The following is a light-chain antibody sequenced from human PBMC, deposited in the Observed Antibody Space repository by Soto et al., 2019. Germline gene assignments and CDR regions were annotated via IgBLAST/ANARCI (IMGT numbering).Light chain of an antibody. CDR1: SSNIGNNF. CDR3: RSWDTSLSLCYV. J-gene: IGLJ1*01. CDR2: DNV. V-gene: IGLV1-51*01. Sequence: QSVLTQPPSVSAAPGQNVTISCSGTSSNIGNNFVSWYQHLPGTAPKILIYDNVKRPSGIPARFSGFKSGASATLGITGLQTGDEADYYCRSWDTSLSLCYVFGTGTKVTVL.